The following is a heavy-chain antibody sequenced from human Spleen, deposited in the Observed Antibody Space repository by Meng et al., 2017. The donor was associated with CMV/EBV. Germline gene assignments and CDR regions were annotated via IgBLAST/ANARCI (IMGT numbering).Heavy chain of an antibody. CDR1: GDTFTDYY. D-gene: IGHD4-17*01. CDR2: INPNSGDT. J-gene: IGHJ5*02. V-gene: IGHV1-2*02. CDR3: TRDAHLTTVTPNWFDP. Sequence: VQPVQSGAELRKPGASVKVSCKASGDTFTDYYMHWVRQAPGQGLEWMGCINPNSGDTNYAQKFQGRVTMTRDTSISTAYMELSRLRSDDTAVYYCTRDAHLTTVTPNWFDPWGQGTLVTVSS.